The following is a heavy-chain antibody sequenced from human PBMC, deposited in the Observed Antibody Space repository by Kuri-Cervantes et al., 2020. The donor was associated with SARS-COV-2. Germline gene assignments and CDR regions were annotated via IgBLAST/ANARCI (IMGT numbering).Heavy chain of an antibody. D-gene: IGHD2-2*01. V-gene: IGHV4-34*01. CDR3: ARGLVAVVPSPVLGLGPHYYSYHVDV. Sequence: SQTLSLTCAVYGGSFNNYYWSWIRQPPGKGLEWIGEINHSGGTNHNPPLKSRVIISADTSKNQFSLKMRSVTAADTAVYYCARGLVAVVPSPVLGLGPHYYSYHVDVWGHGTTVTVSS. CDR2: INHSGGT. J-gene: IGHJ6*02. CDR1: GGSFNNYY.